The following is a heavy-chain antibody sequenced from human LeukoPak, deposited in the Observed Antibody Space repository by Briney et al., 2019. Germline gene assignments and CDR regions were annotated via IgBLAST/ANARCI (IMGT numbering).Heavy chain of an antibody. CDR3: AKGQLWSGVAYFDY. Sequence: GGSLRLSCAASGFTFSTFAMSWVRQAPGKGLEWVSHISASGGNTYYADSMKGRFTISRDNSKNTLYLQMSSLRAEDTAVYYCAKGQLWSGVAYFDYWGQGTLATVSS. J-gene: IGHJ4*02. CDR2: ISASGGNT. V-gene: IGHV3-23*01. CDR1: GFTFSTFA. D-gene: IGHD3-10*01.